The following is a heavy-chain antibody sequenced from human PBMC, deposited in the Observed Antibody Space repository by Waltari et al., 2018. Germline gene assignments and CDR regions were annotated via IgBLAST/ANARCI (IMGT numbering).Heavy chain of an antibody. J-gene: IGHJ3*02. CDR1: GYTFTSYD. CDR3: ARDQRANERSGYLWACDI. V-gene: IGHV1-8*01. Sequence: QVQLVQSGAEVKKPGASVKVSCKASGYTFTSYDINWVRQATGQGLEWMGWMNTNRGNTGYAQKCQGRVTMTRNNSISTAYMELSRLRSEDTAVYYCARDQRANERSGYLWACDIWGQGTMVTVSS. CDR2: MNTNRGNT. D-gene: IGHD3-22*01.